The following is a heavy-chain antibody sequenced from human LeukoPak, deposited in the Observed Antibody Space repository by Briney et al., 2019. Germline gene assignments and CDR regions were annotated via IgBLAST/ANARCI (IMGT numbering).Heavy chain of an antibody. D-gene: IGHD6-19*01. CDR2: VIPIFGTA. Sequence: ASVKVSCKASGGTFSSYAISWVRQAPGQGLEWMGGVIPIFGTANYAQKFQGRVTITADKSTSTAYMELSSLRSEDTAVYYCARVEAVAAAFDYWGQGTLVTVSS. CDR3: ARVEAVAAAFDY. CDR1: GGTFSSYA. J-gene: IGHJ4*02. V-gene: IGHV1-69*06.